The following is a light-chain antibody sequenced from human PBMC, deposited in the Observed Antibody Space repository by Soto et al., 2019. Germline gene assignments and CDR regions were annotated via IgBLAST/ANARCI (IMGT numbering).Light chain of an antibody. Sequence: DIQLTQSPSTLSASVWDRVTITCRASQSISSWLAWYQQKPGKAPKVLIYKASSLESGVPSRFSGRGSGTDFTLTISSLQPEDVATYYCQHLNSYPITFGQGTRLEIK. V-gene: IGKV1-5*03. CDR2: KAS. J-gene: IGKJ5*01. CDR1: QSISSW. CDR3: QHLNSYPIT.